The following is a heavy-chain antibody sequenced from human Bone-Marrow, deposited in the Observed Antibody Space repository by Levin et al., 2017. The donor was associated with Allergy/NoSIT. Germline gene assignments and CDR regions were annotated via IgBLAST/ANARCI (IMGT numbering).Heavy chain of an antibody. CDR1: GFTFSAYS. D-gene: IGHD3-10*01. V-gene: IGHV3-21*01. CDR3: ARVSGSRFDY. J-gene: IGHJ4*02. Sequence: GGSLRLSCAASGFTFSAYSMNWVRQAPGKGLEWVSSISTRSSNIYYADSVKGRFTISRDNAKNSLYLQINSLRAEDTAVYYCARVSGSRFDYWGQGTLVTVSS. CDR2: ISTRSSNI.